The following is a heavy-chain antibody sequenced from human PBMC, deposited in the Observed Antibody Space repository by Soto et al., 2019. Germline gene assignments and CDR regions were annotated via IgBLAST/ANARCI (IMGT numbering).Heavy chain of an antibody. D-gene: IGHD6-13*01. V-gene: IGHV4-30-4*01. CDR3: ARLEATAAAGGGFDY. J-gene: IGHJ4*02. Sequence: SETLSLTCTVSGGSISSGDYYWSWIRQPPGKGLEWIGYIYYSGSTYYNPSLKSRVTISVDTSKNQFSLKLSSVTAADTAVYYCARLEATAAAGGGFDYWGQGTLVTVSS. CDR1: GGSISSGDYY. CDR2: IYYSGST.